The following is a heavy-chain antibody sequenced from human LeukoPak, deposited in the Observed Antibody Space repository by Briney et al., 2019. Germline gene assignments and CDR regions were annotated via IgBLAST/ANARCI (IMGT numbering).Heavy chain of an antibody. J-gene: IGHJ4*02. D-gene: IGHD3-22*01. CDR1: GYSISSGYF. Sequence: PSETLSLTCTVSGYSISSGYFWGWIRQPPGKGLEWIGSIYYSGSTYNNPSLKSRVTISADTSKNQFSLKLRSVTAADTAVYYCARVTDDSSGYPDYWGQGTLVTVSS. CDR2: IYYSGST. CDR3: ARVTDDSSGYPDY. V-gene: IGHV4-38-2*02.